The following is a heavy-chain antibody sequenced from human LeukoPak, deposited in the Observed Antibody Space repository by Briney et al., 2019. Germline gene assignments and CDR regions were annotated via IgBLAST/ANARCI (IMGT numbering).Heavy chain of an antibody. J-gene: IGHJ4*02. Sequence: GGPLRLSCAASGFTFSTYWMHWVRHAPGKGLVWLSHIKFDGSSTNYADSVKGRFTIYRDNAKNTLYLQMNSLRAEDTAVYYGARTGYNNGHDLWGQGSLVTVSP. V-gene: IGHV3-74*01. CDR3: ARTGYNNGHDL. CDR2: IKFDGSST. CDR1: GFTFSTYW. D-gene: IGHD5-18*01.